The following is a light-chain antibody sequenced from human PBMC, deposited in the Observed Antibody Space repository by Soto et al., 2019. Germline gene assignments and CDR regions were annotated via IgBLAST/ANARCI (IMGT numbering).Light chain of an antibody. V-gene: IGKV1-5*03. J-gene: IGKJ5*01. CDR3: QHYNSYPLT. CDR1: QSISSL. CDR2: KAS. Sequence: DIQMTQSPSTLSACVGDRVTITCRASQSISSLLAWYQHRPGRAPTLLIYKASTLQSGVPSRFSGSGSGTEFTLTISSLQPDDFATYYCQHYNSYPLTFGQGTRLEIK.